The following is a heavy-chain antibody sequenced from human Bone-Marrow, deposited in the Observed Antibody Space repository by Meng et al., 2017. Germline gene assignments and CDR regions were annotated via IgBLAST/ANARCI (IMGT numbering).Heavy chain of an antibody. V-gene: IGHV3-21*01. D-gene: IGHD4-23*01. CDR1: GGSISSSS. J-gene: IGHJ5*02. CDR2: ISSSSSYI. Sequence: GESLKISCTVSGGSISSSSYYWGWIRQPPGKGLEWVSSISSSSSYIYYADSVKGRFTISRDNAKNSLYLQMNSLGAEDTAVYYCAGDSWHGGNAFDPWGQGTLVTVSS. CDR3: AGDSWHGGNAFDP.